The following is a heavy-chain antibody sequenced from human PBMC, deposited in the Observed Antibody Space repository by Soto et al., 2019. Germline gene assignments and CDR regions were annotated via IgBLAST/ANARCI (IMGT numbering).Heavy chain of an antibody. CDR1: GDSVSSNSAV. V-gene: IGHV6-1*01. J-gene: IGHJ4*02. D-gene: IGHD6-6*01. Sequence: SQSLSLTRAISGDSVSSNSAVWNWIRQSPSRGLEWLGRTYYRSKWYNDYAVSVKSRITINPSTSKNQFSLQLNSVSPEDTAVYYCAREYTSSSSLYFDYWGQGTLVTVSS. CDR2: TYYRSKWYN. CDR3: AREYTSSSSLYFDY.